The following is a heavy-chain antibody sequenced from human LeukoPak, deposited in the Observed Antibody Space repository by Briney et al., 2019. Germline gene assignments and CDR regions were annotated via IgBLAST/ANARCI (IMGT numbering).Heavy chain of an antibody. J-gene: IGHJ4*02. D-gene: IGHD2-2*01. CDR2: ISYDGSNK. CDR1: GFTFSSYG. V-gene: IGHV3-30*03. CDR3: ARDRSTKYSCDY. Sequence: GGSLRLSCAASGFTFSSYGMHWVRQAPGKGLEWVAVISYDGSNKYYADSVKGRFTISRDNSKNTLYLQMNSLRAEDTAVYYCARDRSTKYSCDYWGQGTLVSVSS.